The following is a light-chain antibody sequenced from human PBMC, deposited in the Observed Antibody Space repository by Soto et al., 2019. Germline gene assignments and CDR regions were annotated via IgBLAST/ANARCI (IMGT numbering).Light chain of an antibody. J-gene: IGKJ4*01. CDR3: QQYNNWPPLT. Sequence: EIVMTQSPATLSVSPGDGTTLSCRASTNVSSNLAWYQQKPGQAPRLLIYGASTRATGIPARFSGSGSGTEFTLTISSLQSEDFAVYYCQQYNNWPPLTFGGGTKVEIK. CDR1: TNVSSN. CDR2: GAS. V-gene: IGKV3D-15*01.